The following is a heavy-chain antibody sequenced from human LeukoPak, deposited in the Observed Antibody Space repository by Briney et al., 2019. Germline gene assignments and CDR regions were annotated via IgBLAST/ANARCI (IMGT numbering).Heavy chain of an antibody. V-gene: IGHV1-18*01. J-gene: IGHJ5*02. CDR1: GYDFINYG. Sequence: ASVKVSCKASGYDFINYGISWVRQAPGQGLEWMGWRSTYNGNTDYKLQGRVTMTTDTSTSTAYMEVRSLRSDDTAVYYCARGPIYCTNGVCYLKYWFDPWGQGTLVTVSS. D-gene: IGHD2-8*01. CDR2: RSTYNGNT. CDR3: ARGPIYCTNGVCYLKYWFDP.